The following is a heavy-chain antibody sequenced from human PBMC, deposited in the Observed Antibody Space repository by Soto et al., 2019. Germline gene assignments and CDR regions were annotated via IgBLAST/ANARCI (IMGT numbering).Heavy chain of an antibody. D-gene: IGHD4-17*01. CDR2: INHSGST. V-gene: IGHV4-34*01. CDR3: ARGVTTYPDY. Sequence: SETLSLTCAVYGGSFSGYYWSWIRQPPGKGLEWIGEINHSGSTNYNPSLKSRVTISVDTSKNQFSLKLSSVTAADTAVYYCARGVTTYPDYWGQGTLVTVS. J-gene: IGHJ4*02. CDR1: GGSFSGYY.